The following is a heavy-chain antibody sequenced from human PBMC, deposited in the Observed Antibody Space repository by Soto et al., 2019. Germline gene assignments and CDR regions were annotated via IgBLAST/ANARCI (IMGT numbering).Heavy chain of an antibody. CDR3: AREDDEYDFDI. J-gene: IGHJ3*02. Sequence: QVQLVESGGGVVQPGSSLRLSCAASGFTFSNYAMQWVRHAPGKGLEWVAGIWYDGSNKYYADSVKGRFTISRHNSKNTLYVQMNSLKAEDTAVYYCAREDDEYDFDIWGQGTMVAVSS. V-gene: IGHV3-33*01. CDR1: GFTFSNYA. CDR2: IWYDGSNK.